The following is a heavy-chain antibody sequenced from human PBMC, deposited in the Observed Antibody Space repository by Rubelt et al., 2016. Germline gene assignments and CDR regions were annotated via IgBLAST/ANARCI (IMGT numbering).Heavy chain of an antibody. CDR1: GVAVRTGGYY. CDR3: ARDSTTFGVVSTGFDP. J-gene: IGHJ5*02. CDR2: IFNSGST. D-gene: IGHD3-3*01. V-gene: IGHV4-31*03. Sequence: QVPLQESGPGLVKPSQTLSLTCSVSGVAVRTGGYYWSWIRQHPWKGLEWIGYIFNSGSTSYNPSPKSRVTISVDTSKNQFSLSLSSVAAADTAVYYCARDSTTFGVVSTGFDPWGQGTLVTVSS.